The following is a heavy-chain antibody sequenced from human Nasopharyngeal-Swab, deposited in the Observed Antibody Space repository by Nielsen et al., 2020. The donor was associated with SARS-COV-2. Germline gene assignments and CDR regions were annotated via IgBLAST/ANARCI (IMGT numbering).Heavy chain of an antibody. J-gene: IGHJ4*02. Sequence: GGSLPLSCAASGFNFRYFAMSWVRQAPGKGLEWVSGIIENGADTYYADSVKGRSTIFRDNSKNTLYLQMNSLSAEDTAVYYCVRDYTVNYYGLSTDYYAPLDSWGQGTLVTVSS. D-gene: IGHD3-9*01. V-gene: IGHV3-23*01. CDR1: GFNFRYFA. CDR3: VRDYTVNYYGLSTDYYAPLDS. CDR2: IIENGADT.